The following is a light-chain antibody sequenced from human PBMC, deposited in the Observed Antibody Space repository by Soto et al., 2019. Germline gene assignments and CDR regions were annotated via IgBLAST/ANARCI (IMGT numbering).Light chain of an antibody. Sequence: QSALTQPASVSGSAEQSITISCTGTSSDVGGYNYVSWYQHHPGKAPKLMIYEVSSRPSGVSYRFSGSKSGNTASLTISGLQADDEAEYYCSSYTSSSTLLIFGIGTKLTVL. CDR2: EVS. CDR1: SSDVGGYNY. CDR3: SSYTSSSTLLI. V-gene: IGLV2-14*01. J-gene: IGLJ1*01.